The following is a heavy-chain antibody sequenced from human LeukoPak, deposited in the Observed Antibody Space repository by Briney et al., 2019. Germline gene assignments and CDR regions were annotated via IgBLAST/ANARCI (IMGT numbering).Heavy chain of an antibody. CDR1: GYTFTSYD. CDR2: MNPNSGNT. J-gene: IGHJ6*03. V-gene: IGHV1-8*03. CDR3: AIGHYDFWSGYYGYYYYYYMDV. D-gene: IGHD3-3*01. Sequence: ASVKVSCKASGYTFTSYDINWVRQATGQGLEWMGWMNPNSGNTGYAQNFQGRVTITRNTSISTAYMELSSLRSEDTAVYYCAIGHYDFWSGYYGYYYYYYMDVWGKGTTVTVSS.